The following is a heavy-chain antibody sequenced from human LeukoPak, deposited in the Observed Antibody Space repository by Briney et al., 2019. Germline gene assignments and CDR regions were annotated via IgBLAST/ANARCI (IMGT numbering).Heavy chain of an antibody. V-gene: IGHV1-18*01. J-gene: IGHJ4*02. CDR3: ATDVFCSSTSCWGY. CDR1: GYTFTSYA. D-gene: IGHD2-2*01. Sequence: ASVKVSCKASGYTFTSYAFRWVRQAPGQGLEWMGWISAYNGNTNYAQKFQGRVTMTEDTSTDTAYMELSSLRSEDTAVYYCATDVFCSSTSCWGYWGQGTLVTVSS. CDR2: ISAYNGNT.